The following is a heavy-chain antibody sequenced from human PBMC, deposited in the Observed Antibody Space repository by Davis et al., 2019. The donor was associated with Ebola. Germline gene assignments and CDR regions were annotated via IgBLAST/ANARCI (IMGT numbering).Heavy chain of an antibody. V-gene: IGHV3-7*03. Sequence: PGGSLRLSCAASGFTFSNAWMSWVRQAPGKGLEWVANIKQDGSEKYYVDSVKGRFTISRDNAKNSLYLQMNSLRAEDTAVYYCARKVRRYYDSSGPFDYWGQGTLVTVSS. J-gene: IGHJ4*02. D-gene: IGHD3-22*01. CDR3: ARKVRRYYDSSGPFDY. CDR1: GFTFSNAW. CDR2: IKQDGSEK.